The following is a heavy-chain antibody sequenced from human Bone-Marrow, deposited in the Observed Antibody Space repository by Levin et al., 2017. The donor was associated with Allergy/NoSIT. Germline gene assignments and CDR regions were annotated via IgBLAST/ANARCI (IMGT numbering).Heavy chain of an antibody. CDR2: IIPILGIA. D-gene: IGHD6-6*01. CDR3: ASDGPYSSSSASLGCY. V-gene: IGHV1-69*02. CDR1: GGTFSSYT. J-gene: IGHJ4*02. Sequence: KISCKASGGTFSSYTISWVRQAPGQGLEWMGRIIPILGIANYAQKFQGRVTITADKSTSTAYMELSSLRSEDTAVYYCASDGPYSSSSASLGCYWGQGTLVTVSS.